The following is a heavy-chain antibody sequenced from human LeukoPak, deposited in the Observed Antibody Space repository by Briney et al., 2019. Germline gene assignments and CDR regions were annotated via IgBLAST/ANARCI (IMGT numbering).Heavy chain of an antibody. D-gene: IGHD3-10*01. CDR2: IYYSGRT. V-gene: IGHV4-59*01. CDR1: GGSISSYY. Sequence: SSETLSLTSTVSGGSISSYYWSWLRQPPGKGREWRGYIYYSGRTNYNPSLKSRVPISVDTSKNHFSLKLSSVTAADTAVYYCAREALAYSGAGSYSSFDPWGQGTLVTVSS. CDR3: AREALAYSGAGSYSSFDP. J-gene: IGHJ5*02.